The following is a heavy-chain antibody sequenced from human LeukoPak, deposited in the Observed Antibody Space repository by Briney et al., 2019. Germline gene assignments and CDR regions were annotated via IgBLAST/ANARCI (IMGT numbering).Heavy chain of an antibody. CDR3: ARDYKYAFDN. CDR2: IGIDSGNT. Sequence: GGSLRLSCAASGFTFSGSAMSWVRQAPGRGLEWISYIGIDSGNTNYADSVKGRFTISGDKAKNSLYLQMNSLRVEDTAVYYCARDYKYAFDNWGQGTLVTVSS. D-gene: IGHD5-24*01. V-gene: IGHV3-11*06. CDR1: GFTFSGSA. J-gene: IGHJ4*02.